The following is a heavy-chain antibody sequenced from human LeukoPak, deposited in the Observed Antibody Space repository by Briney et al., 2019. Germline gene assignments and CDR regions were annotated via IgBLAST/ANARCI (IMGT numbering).Heavy chain of an antibody. CDR3: AKEYNWNDADAFDI. J-gene: IGHJ3*02. Sequence: GGSLRLSCAASGFTFDDYAMPWVRQAPGKGLEWVSGISWNSGSIGYADSVKGRFTISRDNAKNSLYLQMNSLRAEDTALYYCAKEYNWNDADAFDIWGQGTMVTVSS. V-gene: IGHV3-9*01. CDR2: ISWNSGSI. D-gene: IGHD1-1*01. CDR1: GFTFDDYA.